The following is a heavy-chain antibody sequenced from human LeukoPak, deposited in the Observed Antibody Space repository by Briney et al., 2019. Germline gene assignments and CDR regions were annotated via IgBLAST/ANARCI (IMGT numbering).Heavy chain of an antibody. D-gene: IGHD4/OR15-4a*01. CDR2: ITSDGSSA. Sequence: AGGSLRLSCAASGFTFSSYWLHWVRQVPGKGLVWVSRITSDGSSASHADSVKGRFTTSRDNARNTLYLQMNSLRAEDTAVYYCARDLTRLGPFDPWGQGTLVTVSS. J-gene: IGHJ5*02. CDR3: ARDLTRLGPFDP. CDR1: GFTFSSYW. V-gene: IGHV3-74*01.